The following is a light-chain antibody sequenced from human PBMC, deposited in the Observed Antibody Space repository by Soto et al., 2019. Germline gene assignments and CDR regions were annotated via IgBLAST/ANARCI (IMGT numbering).Light chain of an antibody. V-gene: IGKV3-15*01. CDR3: QQYDNWYT. J-gene: IGKJ2*01. Sequence: EIVMTQSPATLSVSPGKRATLSCRASQSVGSNLAWYQQKVGQAPRLLIYGASTRATDIPARFSGSGSGTEFTLTISSLQSEDFAVYYCQQYDNWYTFGQGTKLESK. CDR1: QSVGSN. CDR2: GAS.